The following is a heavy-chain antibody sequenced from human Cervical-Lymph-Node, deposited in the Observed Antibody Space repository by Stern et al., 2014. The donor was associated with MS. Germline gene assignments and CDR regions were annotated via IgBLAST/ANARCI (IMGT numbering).Heavy chain of an antibody. CDR1: GFTFRDHY. V-gene: IGHV3-72*01. J-gene: IGHJ6*02. Sequence: VQLVESGGGLVQTGGSLRLTCVASGFTFRDHYMEWVRQAPGKGLEWVGRIRNEPNSYTTEYAASVKGRFTISRDDSKNSLYLQMNSLKTEDTAVYYCARDLYGMDVWGQGTTVTVSS. CDR2: IRNEPNSYTT. CDR3: ARDLYGMDV.